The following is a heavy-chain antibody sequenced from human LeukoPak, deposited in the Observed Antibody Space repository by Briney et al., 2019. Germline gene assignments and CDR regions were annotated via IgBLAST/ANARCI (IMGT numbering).Heavy chain of an antibody. D-gene: IGHD2-2*01. CDR3: ARGGGDVVVPAAMPFDY. CDR1: GGSISSGGYS. V-gene: IGHV4-30-2*01. J-gene: IGHJ4*02. CDR2: IYHSGST. Sequence: SETLSLTCAVSGGSISSGGYSWSWIRQPPGKGLEWIGYIYHSGSTYYNPPLKSRVTISVDRSKNQFSLKLSSVTAADTAVYYCARGGGDVVVPAAMPFDYWGQGTLVTVSS.